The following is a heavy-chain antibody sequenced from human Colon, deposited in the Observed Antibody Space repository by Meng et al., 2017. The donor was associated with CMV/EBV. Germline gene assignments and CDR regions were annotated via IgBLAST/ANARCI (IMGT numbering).Heavy chain of an antibody. CDR1: GFITRSHW. CDR3: ARGAFD. V-gene: IGHV3-74*01. CDR2: IRGIGYDP. D-gene: IGHD2/OR15-2a*01. Sequence: GESLKISCVDSGFITRSHWIHWVRQGPGKGLVWVSRIRGIGYDPSYADSVKGRFIISRDHSKNTLFLEMNSLRIEDTALYYCARGAFDWGQGTLVTVSS. J-gene: IGHJ4*02.